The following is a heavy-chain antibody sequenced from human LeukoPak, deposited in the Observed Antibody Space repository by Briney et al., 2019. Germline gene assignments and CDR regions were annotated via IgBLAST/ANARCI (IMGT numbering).Heavy chain of an antibody. CDR2: INPSGGST. J-gene: IGHJ4*02. D-gene: IGHD3-10*01. CDR1: GYTFTSYY. Sequence: ASVKVSCKASGYTFTSYYMHWVRQAPGQGLEWMGIINPSGGSTSYAQKFQGRVTMTRDMSTSTVYMELSSLRSEDTAVYYCARDPGRGGGFDYWGQGTLVTVSS. CDR3: ARDPGRGGGFDY. V-gene: IGHV1-46*01.